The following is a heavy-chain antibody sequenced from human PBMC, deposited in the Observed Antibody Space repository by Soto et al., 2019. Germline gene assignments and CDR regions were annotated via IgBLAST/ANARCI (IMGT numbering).Heavy chain of an antibody. CDR3: AHTPEGASRVRGSGRYLLH. D-gene: IGHD3-10*01. CDR2: IYWDDDK. CDR1: GFLLSTSGVG. V-gene: IGHV2-5*02. Sequence: QITLKESGPTLVKPTQTLTLTCTFAGFLLSTSGVGVAWIRQPPGKALEWLSLIYWDDDKRYSPSLKSRLTITKDTSKSQVVLTMANMDPVDTATYYCAHTPEGASRVRGSGRYLLHWCQCTLVIVSS. J-gene: IGHJ1*01.